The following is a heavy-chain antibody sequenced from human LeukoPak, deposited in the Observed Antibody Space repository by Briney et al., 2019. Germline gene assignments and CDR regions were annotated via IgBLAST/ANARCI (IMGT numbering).Heavy chain of an antibody. V-gene: IGHV4-59*08. Sequence: ETLCLTCTVSGGSISTYYWSWIRQSPGKGLEWIGSIYYSGSTNYNPSLKSRVTISVDTSKNQFSLELSSVTAADTAVYYCAVNLTRHTFDIWGQGTVVTVSS. D-gene: IGHD1-1*01. CDR3: AVNLTRHTFDI. CDR1: GGSISTYY. CDR2: IYYSGST. J-gene: IGHJ3*02.